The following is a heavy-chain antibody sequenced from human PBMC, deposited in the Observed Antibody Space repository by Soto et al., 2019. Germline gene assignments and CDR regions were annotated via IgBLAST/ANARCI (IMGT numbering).Heavy chain of an antibody. D-gene: IGHD3-10*01. V-gene: IGHV4-34*01. CDR3: ARETPKGSYSNPRPLLDY. Sequence: PSETLSLTCAVYGGSFSGYYWSWIRQPPGKGLEWIGEINHSGSTNYNPSLKSRVTISVDTSKNQFSLKLSSVTAADTAVYYCARETPKGSYSNPRPLLDYWGQGTLVTVSS. CDR1: GGSFSGYY. J-gene: IGHJ4*02. CDR2: INHSGST.